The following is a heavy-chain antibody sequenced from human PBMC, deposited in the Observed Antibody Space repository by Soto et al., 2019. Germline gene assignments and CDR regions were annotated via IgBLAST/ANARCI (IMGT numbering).Heavy chain of an antibody. Sequence: EVQLVESGGGLVQPGGSLRLSCAASGFTFSSYSMNWVRQAPGKGLEWVSYISSSSSTIYYADSVKGRFTISRDNAKNSLYLQMNSLRAEVTAVYYCARVAVPDYYGSGGYYYYMDVWGKGTTVTVSS. J-gene: IGHJ6*03. D-gene: IGHD3-10*01. V-gene: IGHV3-48*01. CDR1: GFTFSSYS. CDR3: ARVAVPDYYGSGGYYYYMDV. CDR2: ISSSSSTI.